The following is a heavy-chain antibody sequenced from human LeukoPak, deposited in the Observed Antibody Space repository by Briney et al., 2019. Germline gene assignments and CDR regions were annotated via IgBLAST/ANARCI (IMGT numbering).Heavy chain of an antibody. Sequence: SETLSLTCTVSGGSVSGGYYWSWIRQPPGKGLEWIGYIYHNGNTYYNPSLKSRFTISVDKSKNQFSLRLSSVTAADTAVYYCAKVLDAFVIWGQGTMFTVSS. CDR1: GGSVSGGYY. CDR2: IYHNGNT. CDR3: AKVLDAFVI. D-gene: IGHD3-3*01. J-gene: IGHJ3*02. V-gene: IGHV4-30-2*01.